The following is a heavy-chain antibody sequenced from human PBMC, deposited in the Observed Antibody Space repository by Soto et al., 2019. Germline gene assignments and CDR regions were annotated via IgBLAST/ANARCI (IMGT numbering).Heavy chain of an antibody. CDR3: THSRCGGDCLQSYSSHYYFGMDV. V-gene: IGHV2-5*02. J-gene: IGHJ6*02. Sequence: QITLMESGPTLVKPTQTLTLTCTFSGFSLSTGGVGVGWIRQPPGKALEWLALIYWDDDKRYSPSLRSRLTITDDTSKNQVVLTMTNRDPVDTATYYCTHSRCGGDCLQSYSSHYYFGMDVWGQGTTVTVSS. D-gene: IGHD2-21*02. CDR1: GFSLSTGGVG. CDR2: IYWDDDK.